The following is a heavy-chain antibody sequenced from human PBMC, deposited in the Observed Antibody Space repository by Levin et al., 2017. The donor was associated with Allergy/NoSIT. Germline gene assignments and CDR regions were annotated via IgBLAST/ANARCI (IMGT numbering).Heavy chain of an antibody. V-gene: IGHV1-69*04. D-gene: IGHD3/OR15-3a*01. CDR2: IIPILGIA. CDR3: ARVRGIGLYYYYGMDV. CDR1: GGTFSSYA. J-gene: IGHJ6*02. Sequence: ASVKVSCKASGGTFSSYAISWVRQAPGQGLEWMGRIIPILGIANYAQKFQGRVTITADKSTSTAYMELSSLRSEDTAVYYCARVRGIGLYYYYGMDVWGQGTTVTVSS.